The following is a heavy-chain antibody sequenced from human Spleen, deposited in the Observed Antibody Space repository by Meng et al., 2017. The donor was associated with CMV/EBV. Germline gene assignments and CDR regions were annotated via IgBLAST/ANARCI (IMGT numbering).Heavy chain of an antibody. D-gene: IGHD3-3*01. CDR3: ARDSSYYDFWSGYTTYFDY. Sequence: ASVKVSCKASGYTFTDYYMHWVRQAPGQGLEWMGWISAYNGNTNYAQKLQGRVTLTTDTSTSTAYMELRSLRSDDTAVYYCARDSSYYDFWSGYTTYFDYWGQGTLVTVSS. CDR2: ISAYNGNT. J-gene: IGHJ4*02. CDR1: GYTFTDYY. V-gene: IGHV1-18*04.